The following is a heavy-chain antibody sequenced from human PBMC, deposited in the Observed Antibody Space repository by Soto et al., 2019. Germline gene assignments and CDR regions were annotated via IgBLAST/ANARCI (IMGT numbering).Heavy chain of an antibody. CDR3: ANPYYYDRSGYQRDY. CDR1: GFTFSSYG. CDR2: ISYDGSNK. D-gene: IGHD3-22*01. V-gene: IGHV3-30*18. Sequence: QVQLVESGGGVVQPGRSLRLSCAASGFTFSSYGMHWVRQAPGKGLEWVAVISYDGSNKYYADSVKGRFTISRDNSKNTLYLQMNSLRAEDTAVYYCANPYYYDRSGYQRDYWGQGTLVTVSS. J-gene: IGHJ4*02.